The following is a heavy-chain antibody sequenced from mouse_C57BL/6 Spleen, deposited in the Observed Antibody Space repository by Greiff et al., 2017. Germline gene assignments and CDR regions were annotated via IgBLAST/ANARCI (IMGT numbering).Heavy chain of an antibody. Sequence: EVQRVESGGGLVKPGGSLKLSCAASGFTFSDYGMHWVRQAPEKGLEWVAYISRGSSTIYYADTVKGRFTISRANAKTTLFLQMTSLRSEDTAMEYCARGGLRRNYAMDYWGQGTSVTVSS. CDR1: GFTFSDYG. CDR3: ARGGLRRNYAMDY. J-gene: IGHJ4*01. D-gene: IGHD2-4*01. V-gene: IGHV5-17*01. CDR2: ISRGSSTI.